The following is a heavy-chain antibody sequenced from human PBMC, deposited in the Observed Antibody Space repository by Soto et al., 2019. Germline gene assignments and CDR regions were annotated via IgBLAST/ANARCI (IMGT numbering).Heavy chain of an antibody. D-gene: IGHD3-10*01. Sequence: SETLSLTCTVSGASISSGDYFWSWIRQSPGKGLEWIGYIYDSGSSYYNPSLKSRVTMSVDTSKNQFSLKLRSVTAADTAMYFCARRERYYGSPGWFDPWGPGTLVTVSS. V-gene: IGHV4-30-4*01. CDR3: ARRERYYGSPGWFDP. CDR1: GASISSGDYF. CDR2: IYDSGSS. J-gene: IGHJ5*02.